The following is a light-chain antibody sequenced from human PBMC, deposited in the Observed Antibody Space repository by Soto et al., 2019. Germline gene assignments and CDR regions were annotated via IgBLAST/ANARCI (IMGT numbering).Light chain of an antibody. V-gene: IGKV3-11*01. Sequence: EIVLTQSPATLSLSPGERATLSCRASQSVNSYLAWYQQKPGQAPRLLIYDASNRATGIPARFSGSGSETDFTLTISSLEPEDFAVYYCQQRANWQYTFGQGTKLEIK. J-gene: IGKJ2*01. CDR1: QSVNSY. CDR3: QQRANWQYT. CDR2: DAS.